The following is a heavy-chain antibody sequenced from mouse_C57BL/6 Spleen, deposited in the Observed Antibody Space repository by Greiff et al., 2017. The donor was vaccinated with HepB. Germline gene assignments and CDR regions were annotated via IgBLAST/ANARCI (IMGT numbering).Heavy chain of an antibody. D-gene: IGHD1-1*01. J-gene: IGHJ2*01. CDR3: ARSIYYYGSSYGYFDY. CDR2: INPSTGGT. Sequence: EVKLQQSGPELVKPGASVKISCKASGYSFTGYYMNWVKQSPEKSLEWIGEINPSTGGTTYNQKFKAKATLTVDKSSSTAYMQLKSLTSEDSAVYYCARSIYYYGSSYGYFDYWGQGTTLTVSS. V-gene: IGHV1-42*01. CDR1: GYSFTGYY.